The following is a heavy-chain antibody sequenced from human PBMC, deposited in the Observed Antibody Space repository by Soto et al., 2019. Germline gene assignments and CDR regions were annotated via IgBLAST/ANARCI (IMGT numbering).Heavy chain of an antibody. CDR1: GFSFSSHS. V-gene: IGHV3-21*02. Sequence: EVQLVESGGGLVEPGGSLRLSCAASGFSFSSHSMNWVRQAPGKGLEWVALISSSSSYIYYVDSVKGRFTISRDNAKNSLYLHVSSLRAEDTALYYCVREATNSTWYGAFDIWGQGAMVTVSS. CDR3: VREATNSTWYGAFDI. J-gene: IGHJ3*02. CDR2: ISSSSSYI. D-gene: IGHD6-13*01.